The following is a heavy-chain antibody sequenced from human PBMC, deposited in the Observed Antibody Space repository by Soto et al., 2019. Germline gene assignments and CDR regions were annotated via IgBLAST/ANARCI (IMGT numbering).Heavy chain of an antibody. Sequence: EVQLMESGGGLVKPGGSLRLSCAASGFTFSNAWMTWVRQAPGKGLEWVGRIKSKTDDGTTDYAAPVKGRITISRDDSKNTLYLQMNSLKTEDTAVYYCTTDRRSWGQGTLVTVSS. CDR3: TTDRRS. D-gene: IGHD3-10*01. V-gene: IGHV3-15*01. CDR1: GFTFSNAW. CDR2: IKSKTDDGTT. J-gene: IGHJ4*02.